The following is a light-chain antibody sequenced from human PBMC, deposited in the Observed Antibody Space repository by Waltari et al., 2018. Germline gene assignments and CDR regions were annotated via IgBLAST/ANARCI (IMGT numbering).Light chain of an antibody. CDR1: QTIDNN. CDR3: QQYNNWLSVT. CDR2: GAS. V-gene: IGKV3-15*01. J-gene: IGKJ5*01. Sequence: EIVVTQSPATLSVSPGERATLSCRTSQTIDNNLAWYQQKPGQIPRLLLYGASTRAIGIPARFSGSGFGTEFTLTISSLQSEDFAVYYCQQYNNWLSVTFGQGTRLEI.